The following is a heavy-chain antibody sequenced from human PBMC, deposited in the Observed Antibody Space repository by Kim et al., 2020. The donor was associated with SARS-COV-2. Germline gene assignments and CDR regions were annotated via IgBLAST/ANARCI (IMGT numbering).Heavy chain of an antibody. CDR2: IYYSGST. V-gene: IGHV4-39*01. CDR1: GGSISSSSYY. CDR3: ARHGFLYSYGSAGRVGI. D-gene: IGHD5-18*01. Sequence: SETLSLTCTVSGGSISSSSYYWGWIRQPPGKGLEWIGSIYYSGSTYYNPSLKSRVTISVDTSKNQFSLKLSSVTAADTAVYYCARHGFLYSYGSAGRVGIWGQGTMVTVSS. J-gene: IGHJ3*02.